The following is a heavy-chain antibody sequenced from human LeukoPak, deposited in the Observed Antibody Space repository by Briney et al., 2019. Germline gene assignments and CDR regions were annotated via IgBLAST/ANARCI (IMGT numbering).Heavy chain of an antibody. CDR1: GFTFSRYW. CDR3: ARVGFCNNTGCYSIFDY. J-gene: IGHJ4*02. V-gene: IGHV3-74*01. Sequence: GGSLRLSCAASGFTFSRYWMHWVRQAPGKGPVWVARLNSDGSVTTYADSVKGRFTISRDDAKNTLYLQMSSLRAEDTAVYYCARVGFCNNTGCYSIFDYWGQGTLVTVSS. D-gene: IGHD2-2*01. CDR2: LNSDGSVT.